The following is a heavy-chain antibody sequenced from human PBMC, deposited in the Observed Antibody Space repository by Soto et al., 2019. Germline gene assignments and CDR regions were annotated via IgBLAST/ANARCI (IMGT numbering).Heavy chain of an antibody. V-gene: IGHV5-51*01. Sequence: PGESLKISCKGSGYSFNTNWIGWVRQMPGKGLEWMGIIYPGDSDTRYSPPFQGQVTISADKSISTAYLQWSSLKASDTAMYYCARHQSLTSGSRKLDYWGQGTPVTVSS. CDR3: ARHQSLTSGSRKLDY. CDR1: GYSFNTNW. J-gene: IGHJ4*02. CDR2: IYPGDSDT. D-gene: IGHD3-10*01.